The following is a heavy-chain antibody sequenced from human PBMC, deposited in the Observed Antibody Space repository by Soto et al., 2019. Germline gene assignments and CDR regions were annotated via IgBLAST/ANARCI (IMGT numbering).Heavy chain of an antibody. CDR3: AHTPEGASRIRGTGRYVQH. CDR1: GFLLSTSGVG. D-gene: IGHD3-10*01. Sequence: QITLKESGPTLVKPTQTLTLTCTFSGFLLSTSGVGVAWIRQPPGKALEWLSLIYWDDDKRYSPSLKSRLTIAKDPYKNQVVLTMTNMDPVDTATYYCAHTPEGASRIRGTGRYVQHWGQGTLVTVSS. V-gene: IGHV2-5*02. CDR2: IYWDDDK. J-gene: IGHJ1*01.